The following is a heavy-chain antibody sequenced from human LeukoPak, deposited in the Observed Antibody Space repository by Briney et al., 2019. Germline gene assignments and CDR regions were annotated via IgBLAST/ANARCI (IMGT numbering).Heavy chain of an antibody. CDR3: AKISPYYYDSSRYYP. V-gene: IGHV3-23*01. J-gene: IGHJ5*02. CDR2: ISGSGVSK. Sequence: GGSLRLSCAASGFTFSSSAMSWVRQAPGKGLEWVSAISGSGVSKYYADSVKGRFTISIDNSKHTVYLQMNGLRAEDTAVYYCAKISPYYYDSSRYYPWGQGTLVTVSS. CDR1: GFTFSSSA. D-gene: IGHD3-22*01.